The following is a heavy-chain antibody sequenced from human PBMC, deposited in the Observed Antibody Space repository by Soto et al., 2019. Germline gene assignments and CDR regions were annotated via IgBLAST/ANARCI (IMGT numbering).Heavy chain of an antibody. Sequence: ESLKISCKGSGYTFTNYWIARLHQMPGKGLEWMGVIYPGDSDTKYSPAFQGQVTISADKSITTTYLQWSSLKASDTAVYYCARDSPPLGCSSTSCSYGMGVWGQGTAVTVSS. CDR1: GYTFTNYW. D-gene: IGHD2-2*01. J-gene: IGHJ6*02. CDR3: ARDSPPLGCSSTSCSYGMGV. CDR2: IYPGDSDT. V-gene: IGHV5-51*07.